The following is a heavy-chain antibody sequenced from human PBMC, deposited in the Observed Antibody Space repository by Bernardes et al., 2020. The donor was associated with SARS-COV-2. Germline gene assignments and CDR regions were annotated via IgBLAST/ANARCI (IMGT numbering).Heavy chain of an antibody. CDR3: ATGELDLGAYYDFWSGDLNRHYYYYGMDV. CDR2: IIRSGGST. V-gene: IGHV3-23*01. CDR1: GITFSSYA. D-gene: IGHD3-3*01. Sequence: GGSLRLACAASGITFSSYAMSWVRQGPGKGLEWVLAIIRSGGSTYHADSVKGRFTISRGNSKNTLYLQMNSLRAEDTAVYYCATGELDLGAYYDFWSGDLNRHYYYYGMDVWGQGATVTVSS. J-gene: IGHJ6*02.